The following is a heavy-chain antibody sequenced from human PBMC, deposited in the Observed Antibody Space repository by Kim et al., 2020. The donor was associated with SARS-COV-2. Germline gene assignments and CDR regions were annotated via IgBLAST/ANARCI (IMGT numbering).Heavy chain of an antibody. CDR1: GFTFSSYA. V-gene: IGHV3-23*01. CDR3: ATGGFLDQSAYYYYYMDV. CDR2: ISGSGGST. J-gene: IGHJ6*03. Sequence: GGSLRLSCAASGFTFSSYAMSWVRQAPGKGLECVSAISGSGGSTYYADSVKGRFTISRDNSKNTLYLQMNSLRAEDTAVYYCATGGFLDQSAYYYYYMDVWGKGTTVTVSS. D-gene: IGHD3-3*01.